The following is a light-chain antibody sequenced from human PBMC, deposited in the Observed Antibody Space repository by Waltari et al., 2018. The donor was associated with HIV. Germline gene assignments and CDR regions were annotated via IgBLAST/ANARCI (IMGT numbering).Light chain of an antibody. V-gene: IGLV2-8*01. J-gene: IGLJ2*01. CDR2: DVR. CDR3: SSHAGSKVV. CDR1: SSDVGGYNY. Sequence: QSALTQPPSASGSPGQSVTLSCTGTSSDVGGYNYVSWHHQHPGKAPNLMVDDVRKRPSGGPDRVSGSKSGNTAPLTVSGLQPEEEADYYCSSHAGSKVVFGGGTRLTVL.